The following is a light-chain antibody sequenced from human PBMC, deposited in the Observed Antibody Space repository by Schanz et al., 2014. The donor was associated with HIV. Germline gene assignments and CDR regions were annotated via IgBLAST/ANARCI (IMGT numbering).Light chain of an antibody. CDR2: RAS. J-gene: IGKJ1*01. Sequence: EIVLTQSPGTLSLSPGERATLSCRASQSVSSYLAWYQQKPGQAPRLLVYRASTRATGISARFSGSGSGTHFTLTISSLQAEDVAVYYCQHYYASRSFGQGTKVEIK. CDR1: QSVSSY. CDR3: QHYYASRS. V-gene: IGKV3-15*01.